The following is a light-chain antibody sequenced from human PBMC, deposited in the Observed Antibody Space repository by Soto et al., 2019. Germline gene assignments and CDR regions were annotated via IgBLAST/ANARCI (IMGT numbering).Light chain of an antibody. CDR3: QQYSTYPLT. CDR1: QNIDSW. J-gene: IGKJ4*01. V-gene: IGKV1-5*03. CDR2: KAS. Sequence: DIQMTQSPSTVSASVGDRVTITGRASQNIDSWLAWFQQKPGKAPKILIYKASTLESGVPSRFSGSGSGTEFTLTISSLQPDDVETSYCQQYSTYPLTFGGGTKVDIK.